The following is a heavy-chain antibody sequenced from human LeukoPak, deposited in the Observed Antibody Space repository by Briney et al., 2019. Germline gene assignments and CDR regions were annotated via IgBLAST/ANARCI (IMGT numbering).Heavy chain of an antibody. CDR3: ARSMREWLLNYYYYMDV. J-gene: IGHJ6*03. D-gene: IGHD3-3*01. V-gene: IGHV4-4*02. CDR2: IYHSGFT. CDR1: GGSISSTNW. Sequence: SGTLSLTCAVSGGSISSTNWWSWVRQPPGKGLKWVGEIYHSGFTNYNPSLKSRITISVDKSKNQFSLKLSSVTAADTAVYYCARSMREWLLNYYYYMDVWGKGTTVTVSS.